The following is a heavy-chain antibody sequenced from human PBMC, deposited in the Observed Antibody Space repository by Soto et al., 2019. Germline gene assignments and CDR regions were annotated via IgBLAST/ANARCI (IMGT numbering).Heavy chain of an antibody. CDR1: GFTFISYA. J-gene: IGHJ4*02. V-gene: IGHV3-23*01. CDR2: ISGSGGST. CDR3: ANALGGSGSSSYFDY. D-gene: IGHD5-12*01. Sequence: GGSLRLSCASSGFTFISYAMTWVRQAPGKGLEWVSAISGSGGSTYYADSVKGRFTISRDNSKNTLYLQMNSLRAEDTAVYYCANALGGSGSSSYFDYWGQGTLVTVSS.